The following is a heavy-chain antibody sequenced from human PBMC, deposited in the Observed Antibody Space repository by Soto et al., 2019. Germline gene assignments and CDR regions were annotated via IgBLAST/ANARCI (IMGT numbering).Heavy chain of an antibody. V-gene: IGHV3-23*01. CDR2: ISGSGGST. J-gene: IGHJ6*02. Sequence: PGGSLRLSCAASGFTFSSYAMSWVRQAPGKGLEWVSAISGSGGSTYYADSVKGRFTISRDNSKNTLYLQMNSLRAEDTAVYYCAKDTMFNREARTAYYYGMDVWGQGTTVTVSS. CDR3: AKDTMFNREARTAYYYGMDV. D-gene: IGHD3-10*02. CDR1: GFTFSSYA.